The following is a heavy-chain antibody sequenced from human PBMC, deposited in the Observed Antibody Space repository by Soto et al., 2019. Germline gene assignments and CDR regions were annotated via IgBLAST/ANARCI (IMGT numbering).Heavy chain of an antibody. Sequence: ASVKVSCKASGYTFTSYGISWVRQAPGQGLEWMGWISAYNGNTNYAQKLQGRVTMTTDTSTSTAYMELRSLRSDDTAVYYCARDGVAATLLSFRVDYWGQGTLVTVSS. CDR2: ISAYNGNT. CDR1: GYTFTSYG. D-gene: IGHD2-15*01. J-gene: IGHJ4*02. V-gene: IGHV1-18*01. CDR3: ARDGVAATLLSFRVDY.